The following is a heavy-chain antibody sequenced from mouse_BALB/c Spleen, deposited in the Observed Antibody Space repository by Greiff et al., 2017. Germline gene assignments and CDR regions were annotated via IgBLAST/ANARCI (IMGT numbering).Heavy chain of an antibody. D-gene: IGHD1-1*01. Sequence: QVQLQQSGAELVRPGVSVKISCKGSGYTFTDYAMHWVKQSHAKSLEWIGVISTYYGDASYNQKFKGKATMTVDKSSSTAYMELARLTSEDSAIYYCARNYYGSILFAYWGQGTLVTVSA. CDR3: ARNYYGSILFAY. CDR2: ISTYYGDA. CDR1: GYTFTDYA. J-gene: IGHJ3*01. V-gene: IGHV1S137*01.